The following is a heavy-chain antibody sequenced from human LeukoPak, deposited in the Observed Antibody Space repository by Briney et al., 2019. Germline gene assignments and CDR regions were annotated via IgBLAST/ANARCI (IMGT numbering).Heavy chain of an antibody. J-gene: IGHJ4*02. Sequence: GSLRLSCAASGFTFSSYAMSWVRQPPGKGLEWIGSIYYSGIAYYNPSLKSRVTISVDTSNNQFTLKLSSVTAADTAVYYCARHNFNYGTRFLDYWGQGTLVTVSS. CDR1: GFTFSSYA. D-gene: IGHD1-14*01. CDR3: ARHNFNYGTRFLDY. CDR2: IYYSGIA. V-gene: IGHV4-39*01.